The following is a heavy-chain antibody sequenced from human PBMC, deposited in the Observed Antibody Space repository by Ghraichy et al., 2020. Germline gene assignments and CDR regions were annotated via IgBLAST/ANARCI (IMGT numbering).Heavy chain of an antibody. J-gene: IGHJ3*02. CDR1: GGSFSGYY. V-gene: IGHV4-34*01. CDR3: ARFGVQGVIMVDDAFDI. Sequence: SQTLSLTCAVYGGSFSGYYWSWIRQPPGKGLEWIGEINHSGSTNYNPSLKSRVTISVDTSKNQFSLKLSSVTAADTAVYYCARFGVQGVIMVDDAFDIWGQGTMVTVSS. CDR2: INHSGST. D-gene: IGHD3-10*01.